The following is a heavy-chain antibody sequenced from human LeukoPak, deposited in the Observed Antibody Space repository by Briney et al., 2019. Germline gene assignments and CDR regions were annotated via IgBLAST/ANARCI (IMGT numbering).Heavy chain of an antibody. V-gene: IGHV3-74*01. J-gene: IGHJ6*02. CDR3: ASDSPYYGMDV. CDR1: GFPFSSYW. CDR2: INSDGSAT. Sequence: GGSLRLSCAASGFPFSSYWMHWVRHVPGKGLLWVSRINSDGSATIYADSVRGRFTISRDNAKNTLYLQMSGLRVDDTAVYHCASDSPYYGMDVWGQGTTVTASS.